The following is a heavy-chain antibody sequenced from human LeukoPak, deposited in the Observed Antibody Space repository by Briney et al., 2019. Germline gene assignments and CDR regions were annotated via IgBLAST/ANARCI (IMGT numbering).Heavy chain of an antibody. CDR1: GYTFTGYY. J-gene: IGHJ4*02. V-gene: IGHV1-2*02. CDR2: INPNSGGT. CDR3: ARVHYYGSGSYYGN. Sequence: SVKVSCKASGYTFTGYYMHWVRQAPGQGLEWMGWINPNSGGTNYAQKFQGRVTMTRDTSISTAYMELSRLRSDDTAVYYCARVHYYGSGSYYGNWGQGTLVTVSS. D-gene: IGHD3-10*01.